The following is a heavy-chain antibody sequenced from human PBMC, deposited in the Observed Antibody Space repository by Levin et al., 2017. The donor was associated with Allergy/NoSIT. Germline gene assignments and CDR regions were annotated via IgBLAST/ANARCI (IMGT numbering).Heavy chain of an antibody. CDR3: ARDRGVSVGMVQGEDYYMDV. CDR2: ISYDGSNK. J-gene: IGHJ6*03. Sequence: GGSLRLSCAASGFTFSSYAMHWVRQAPGKGLEWVAVISYDGSNKYYADSVKGRFTISRDNSKNTLYLQMNSLRAEDTAVYYCARDRGVSVGMVQGEDYYMDVWGKGTTVTVSS. V-gene: IGHV3-30-3*01. D-gene: IGHD3-10*01. CDR1: GFTFSSYA.